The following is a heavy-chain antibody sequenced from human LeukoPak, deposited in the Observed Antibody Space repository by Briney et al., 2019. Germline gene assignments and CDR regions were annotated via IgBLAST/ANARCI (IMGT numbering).Heavy chain of an antibody. D-gene: IGHD3-3*01. V-gene: IGHV4-59*01. J-gene: IGHJ6*02. CDR2: IYYSGST. CDR1: GVSISSYY. Sequence: SETLSLTCTVSGVSISSYYWSWIRQPPGKGLEWIGYIYYSGSTNYNPSLKSRVTISVDTSKNQFSLKLSSVTAADTAVYYCARVQITIFGSYYYYYGMDVWGQGTTVTVSS. CDR3: ARVQITIFGSYYYYYGMDV.